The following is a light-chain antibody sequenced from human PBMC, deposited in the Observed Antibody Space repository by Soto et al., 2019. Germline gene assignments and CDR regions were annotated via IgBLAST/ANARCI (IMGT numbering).Light chain of an antibody. Sequence: QSALTQPASVSGSPGQSITISCTGTSSDVGSYVSWYQQHPGKAPKLIIYEGNERPSGVSNRFSGSKSANTASLTISRLQAEHESDYYCCSFAGSSTYTWVIGGGTKVTVL. CDR2: EGN. V-gene: IGLV2-23*01. J-gene: IGLJ3*02. CDR1: SSDVGSY. CDR3: CSFAGSSTYTWV.